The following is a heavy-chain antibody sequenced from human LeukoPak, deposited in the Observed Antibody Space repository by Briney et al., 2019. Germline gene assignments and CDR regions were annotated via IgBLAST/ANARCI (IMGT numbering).Heavy chain of an antibody. CDR3: ELIGADFDY. V-gene: IGHV4-38-2*02. CDR1: GYSISSGFY. Sequence: SETLSLTCTVSGYSISSGFYWGWIRQPPGKGLEWIGSIYHSGSTYYNPSLKSRVTISVDTSKNQFSLKLSSVTAADTAVYYCELIGADFDYWGQGTLVTVSS. D-gene: IGHD3-10*01. CDR2: IYHSGST. J-gene: IGHJ4*02.